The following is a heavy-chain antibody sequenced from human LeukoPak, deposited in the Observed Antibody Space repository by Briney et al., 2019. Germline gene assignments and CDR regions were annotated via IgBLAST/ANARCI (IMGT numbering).Heavy chain of an antibody. CDR2: ISGSGGST. CDR3: AKFGYYYGSGSYYNPLDY. D-gene: IGHD3-10*01. V-gene: IGHV3-23*01. Sequence: GGSLRLSCAASGFTFSSYATSWVRQAPGKGLEWVSAISGSGGSTYYADSVKGRFTISRDNSKNTLYLQMNSLRAEDTAVYYCAKFGYYYGSGSYYNPLDYWGQGTLVTVSS. J-gene: IGHJ4*02. CDR1: GFTFSSYA.